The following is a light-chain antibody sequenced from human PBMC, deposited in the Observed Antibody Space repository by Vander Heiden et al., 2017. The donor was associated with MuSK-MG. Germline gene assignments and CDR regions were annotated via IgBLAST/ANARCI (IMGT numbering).Light chain of an antibody. CDR3: QQTDNSPCT. CDR1: RSISAY. Sequence: DIQVTQSPSSLSASVGDRVTMTCRASRSISAYLNWYQHKPGKAPELLIYAASNLQRGVPSRFSGGGSGTDFTLTISRLQPEDFATYYCQQTDNSPCTFGRGTKMDIK. V-gene: IGKV1-39*01. J-gene: IGKJ2*02. CDR2: AAS.